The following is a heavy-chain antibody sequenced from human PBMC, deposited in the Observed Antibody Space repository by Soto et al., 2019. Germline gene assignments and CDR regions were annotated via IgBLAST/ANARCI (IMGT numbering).Heavy chain of an antibody. CDR3: ARGGGLIGLDY. Sequence: SETLSLTCTVSCGSISSSSYYWGWIRQPPGKGLEWIGSIYYSGSTYYNPSLKSRVTISVDTSKNQFSLKLSSVTAADTAVYYCARGGGLIGLDYWGQGTLVTVSS. CDR1: CGSISSSSYY. D-gene: IGHD2-15*01. V-gene: IGHV4-39*01. CDR2: IYYSGST. J-gene: IGHJ4*02.